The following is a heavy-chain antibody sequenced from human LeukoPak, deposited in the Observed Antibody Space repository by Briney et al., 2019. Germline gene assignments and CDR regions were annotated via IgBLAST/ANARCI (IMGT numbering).Heavy chain of an antibody. CDR2: ISYDGSNK. CDR1: GFTFSSYA. V-gene: IGHV3-30-3*01. D-gene: IGHD6-6*01. J-gene: IGHJ6*03. Sequence: GGSLRLSCAASGFTFSSYAMHWVRQAPGKGLEWVAVISYDGSNKYYADSVKGRFTISRDNSKNTLYLQMNSLRAEDTAVYYCAEGRSSSLHYYYYFMDVWGKGTTVTVSS. CDR3: AEGRSSSLHYYYYFMDV.